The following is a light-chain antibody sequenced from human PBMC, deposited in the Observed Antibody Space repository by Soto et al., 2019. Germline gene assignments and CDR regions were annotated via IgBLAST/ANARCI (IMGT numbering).Light chain of an antibody. J-gene: IGKJ1*01. Sequence: EIVMTQSPATLSVSPGERATLSCRASQSVSSNLAWYQQKPGQAPRLLIYAASTRATGLPVRFSASGSGTEFTLTISSLQSEDFAVYYCQQYNNWPPTWTFGQGTKVEIK. V-gene: IGKV3-15*01. CDR3: QQYNNWPPTWT. CDR2: AAS. CDR1: QSVSSN.